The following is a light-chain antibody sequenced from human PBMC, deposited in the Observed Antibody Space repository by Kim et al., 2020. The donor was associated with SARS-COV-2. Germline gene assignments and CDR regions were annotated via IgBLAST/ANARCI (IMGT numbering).Light chain of an antibody. CDR3: VLYLTNGMV. CDR2: DTS. J-gene: IGLJ3*02. V-gene: IGLV8-61*01. CDR1: SGSVSTSHY. Sequence: PDGTVTLTFGLSSGSVSTSHYSTWYQQTPGQSPRTLIYDTSTRSSGVPDRFSGSILGNKAALTITGAQANDESDYYCVLYLTNGMVFGGGTQLTVL.